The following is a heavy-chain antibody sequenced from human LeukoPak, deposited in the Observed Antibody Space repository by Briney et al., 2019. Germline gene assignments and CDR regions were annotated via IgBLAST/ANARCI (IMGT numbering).Heavy chain of an antibody. CDR2: IGSSGGSI. CDR3: VRGRTSGSSWPFDY. D-gene: IGHD6-13*01. Sequence: GGSLRLSCAASGFTFSSYAMHWVRQAPGKGLEWISYIGSSGGSINYADSVKGRFTISRDNAKNSLSLQMNSLRAEDTAVYYCVRGRTSGSSWPFDYWGQGTLVTVSS. V-gene: IGHV3-48*04. CDR1: GFTFSSYA. J-gene: IGHJ4*02.